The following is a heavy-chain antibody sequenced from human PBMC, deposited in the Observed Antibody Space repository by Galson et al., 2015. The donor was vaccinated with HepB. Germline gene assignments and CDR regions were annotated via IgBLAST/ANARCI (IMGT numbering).Heavy chain of an antibody. Sequence: PALVKPTQTLTLTCTFSGFSLSTSGMCVSWIRQPPGKALEWLARIDWDDDKYYSTSLKTRLTISKDTSKNQVVLTMTNMDPVDTATYYCARIRVVRGVIIWFDYWGQGTLVTVSS. CDR1: GFSLSTSGMC. CDR2: IDWDDDK. J-gene: IGHJ4*02. V-gene: IGHV2-70*11. D-gene: IGHD3-10*01. CDR3: ARIRVVRGVIIWFDY.